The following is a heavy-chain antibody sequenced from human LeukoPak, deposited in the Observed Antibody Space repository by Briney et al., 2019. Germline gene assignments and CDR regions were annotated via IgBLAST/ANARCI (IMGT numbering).Heavy chain of an antibody. CDR3: TVEFLLWWTVRDY. V-gene: IGHV3-15*01. CDR1: GFTFSNAW. CDR2: IKSKTDGGTT. D-gene: IGHD3-10*01. Sequence: GGSLRLSCAASGFTFSNAWMSWVRQAPGKGLEWVGRIKSKTDGGTTDYAAPVKGRFTISRDDSKNTLYLQMNSLKTEDTAVYYCTVEFLLWWTVRDYCGQGTLVTVSS. J-gene: IGHJ4*02.